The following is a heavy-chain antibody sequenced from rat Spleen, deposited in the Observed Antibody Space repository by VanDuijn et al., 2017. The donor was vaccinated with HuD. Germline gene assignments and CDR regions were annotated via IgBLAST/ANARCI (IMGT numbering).Heavy chain of an antibody. CDR1: GFTFSIYG. J-gene: IGHJ1*01. V-gene: IGHV5S13*01. CDR2: IGTGGGNT. Sequence: EVQLVDHGGALVPPGRSLKLSCAPSGFTFSIYGMAWVRQAPTTGLEWVASIGTGGGNTYYRDSVKGRFTISRDNAKSTLYLQMGSLRSEDTATYYCARHAYYDGFYHWFFDFWGPGTMVTVSS. CDR3: ARHAYYDGFYHWFFDF. D-gene: IGHD1-12*03.